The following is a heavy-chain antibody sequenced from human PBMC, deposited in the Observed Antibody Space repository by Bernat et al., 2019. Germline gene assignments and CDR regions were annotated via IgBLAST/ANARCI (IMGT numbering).Heavy chain of an antibody. CDR3: ARGGSNKSGPGHYFDY. Sequence: QVQLQQWGAGLLKPSETLSLTCAVYGGSFSGYYWSWIRQPPGKGLEWIGEINHSGSTNNNPSLKSRVTISVDTSKNQFSLKLSSVTAADTAVYYCARGGSNKSGPGHYFDYWGQGTLVTVSS. CDR2: INHSGST. V-gene: IGHV4-34*01. CDR1: GGSFSGYY. D-gene: IGHD1/OR15-1a*01. J-gene: IGHJ4*02.